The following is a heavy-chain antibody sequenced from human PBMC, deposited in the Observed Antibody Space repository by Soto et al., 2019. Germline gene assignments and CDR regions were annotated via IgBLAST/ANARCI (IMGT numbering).Heavy chain of an antibody. V-gene: IGHV3-23*01. D-gene: IGHD6-6*01. CDR1: GFTFSDYA. CDR3: AKGSSVVHHMAV. Sequence: EERLLESGGALVQPGGSLRLSCAGFGFTFSDYAMTWVRQAPGKGLEWVSFVSATAIETYSSDSVKGRFTISRDNSNNTLFLQMDNLRAEDSATYYCAKGSSVVHHMAVWGKGTTVTVSS. J-gene: IGHJ6*03. CDR2: VSATAIET.